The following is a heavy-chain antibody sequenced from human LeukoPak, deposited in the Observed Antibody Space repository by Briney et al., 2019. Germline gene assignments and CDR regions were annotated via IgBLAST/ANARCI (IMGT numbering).Heavy chain of an antibody. CDR2: IYYSGST. J-gene: IGHJ4*02. V-gene: IGHV4-59*01. CDR1: GGSISSYY. CDR3: AREQRSTYYYGSGSLSAFDY. D-gene: IGHD3-10*01. Sequence: EASETLSLTCTVSGGSISSYYWSWIRQPPGKGLEWIGYIYYSGSTNYNPSLKSRVTISVDTSKNQFSLKLSSVTAADTAMYYCAREQRSTYYYGSGSLSAFDYWGQGTLVTVSS.